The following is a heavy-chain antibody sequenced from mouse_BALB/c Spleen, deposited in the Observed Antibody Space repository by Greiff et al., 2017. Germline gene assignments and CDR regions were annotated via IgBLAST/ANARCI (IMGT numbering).Heavy chain of an antibody. CDR2: ISNGGGSN. Sequence: DVKSVESGGGLVQPGGSLKLSCAASGFTFSSYTMSWVRQTPEKRLVWVAYISNGGGSNYYPDTVKGRFTSSRDNAKNTLYLQMSSLKSEDTAMYYCARARGYGNYWFAYWGQGTLVTVSA. CDR1: GFTFSSYT. CDR3: ARARGYGNYWFAY. D-gene: IGHD2-1*01. V-gene: IGHV5-12-2*01. J-gene: IGHJ3*01.